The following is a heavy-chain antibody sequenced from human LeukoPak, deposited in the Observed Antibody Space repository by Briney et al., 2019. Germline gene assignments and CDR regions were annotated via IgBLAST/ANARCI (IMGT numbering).Heavy chain of an antibody. D-gene: IGHD3-10*01. CDR3: AKDYGRYGAGSYSGMDV. J-gene: IGHJ6*02. CDR1: GFTFCSYG. V-gene: IGHV3-30*02. CDR2: ILYGGSHK. Sequence: RGSLKLSCSGSGFTFCSYGMKWVRQAPGKGLEGVAFILYGGSHKYYGDSVKGRFTMSRDNSKNTLYLRMKSLRAEDTAVSYCAKDYGRYGAGSYSGMDVWGQGTKVTVSS.